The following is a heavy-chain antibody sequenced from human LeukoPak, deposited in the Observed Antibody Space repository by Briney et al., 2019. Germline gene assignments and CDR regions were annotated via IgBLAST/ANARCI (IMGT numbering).Heavy chain of an antibody. J-gene: IGHJ5*02. V-gene: IGHV1-2*02. CDR1: GYTFTGYY. CDR2: INPNSGGT. D-gene: IGHD2-21*02. Sequence: GASVKVSCKASGYTFTGYYMHWVRQAPGQGLEWMGWINPNSGGTNYAQKFQGRVTMTRDTSISTAYMELSRLRSDDTAVYYCARDGPYCGGDCYSEWWFDPWGQGTLVTVSS. CDR3: ARDGPYCGGDCYSEWWFDP.